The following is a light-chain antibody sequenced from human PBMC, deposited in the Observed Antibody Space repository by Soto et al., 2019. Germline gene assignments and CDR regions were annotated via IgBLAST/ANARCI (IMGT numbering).Light chain of an antibody. CDR1: QGINNW. CDR2: PAS. CDR3: QQGNSFPLT. V-gene: IGKV1D-12*01. Sequence: DIQMTQSPSSVSASVGDRVTITCRASQGINNWLAWYQQKPGEAPKLLIYPASSLESGVPSRFSGSGSGTDFTLTISSLQPKDFATYYCQQGNSFPLTFGGGTKVEIK. J-gene: IGKJ4*01.